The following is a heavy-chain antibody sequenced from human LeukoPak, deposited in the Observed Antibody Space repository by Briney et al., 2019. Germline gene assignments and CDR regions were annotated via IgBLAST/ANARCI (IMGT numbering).Heavy chain of an antibody. J-gene: IGHJ6*02. D-gene: IGHD2-2*01. Sequence: SETLSLTCTVSGGSISSYYWSWIRQPPGKGLEWIGYIYYSGSTNYNPSLKSRVTISVDTSKNQFSLKLSSVTAADAAVYYCARVSCSSTSCYLPYYGMDVWGQGTTVTVSS. CDR3: ARVSCSSTSCYLPYYGMDV. CDR1: GGSISSYY. CDR2: IYYSGST. V-gene: IGHV4-59*01.